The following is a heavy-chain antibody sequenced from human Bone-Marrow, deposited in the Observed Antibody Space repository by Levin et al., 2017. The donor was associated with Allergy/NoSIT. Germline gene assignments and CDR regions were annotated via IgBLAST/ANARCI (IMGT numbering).Heavy chain of an antibody. V-gene: IGHV4-39*07. CDR2: IYYDGSA. CDR3: AGEPNSPYYYHYGLDV. Sequence: RASETLSLPCTVSGGSISDDSYYWAWVRQPPGKGLEWVGSIYYDGSAYYNPSLKTRLTISVDTSKNQFSLRVNSVTAADTAVYYCAGEPNSPYYYHYGLDVWGPGTTVTVSS. CDR1: GGSISDDSYY. J-gene: IGHJ6*02. D-gene: IGHD2/OR15-2a*01.